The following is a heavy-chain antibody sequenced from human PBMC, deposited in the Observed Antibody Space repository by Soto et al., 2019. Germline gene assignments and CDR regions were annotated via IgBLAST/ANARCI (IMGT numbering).Heavy chain of an antibody. D-gene: IGHD6-19*01. Sequence: EQLVESGGGLVPPGGSLRLSCSGSGFTFSSYYMNWVRQAPGKGLEWVAIISKNGGERLYVDSVKGRFTISRDNAEKTVSLQMDSLRGEATAVYYCAGGAGWLIDFWGRGHLVTVSS. J-gene: IGHJ4*02. CDR2: ISKNGGER. CDR1: GFTFSSYY. CDR3: AGGAGWLIDF. V-gene: IGHV3-7*03.